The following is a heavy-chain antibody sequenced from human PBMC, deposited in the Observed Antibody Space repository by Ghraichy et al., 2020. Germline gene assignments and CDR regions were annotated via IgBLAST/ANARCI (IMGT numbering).Heavy chain of an antibody. CDR3: ARGFYSSGPTYFDY. V-gene: IGHV3-21*01. D-gene: IGHD6-19*01. CDR2: ICNTNTYI. J-gene: IGHJ4*02. Sequence: GRRAPGKGLEGGSSICNTNTYIYYADSVKGRFTISRDNAKNSMYLQMNSLRAEDTAIYYCARGFYSSGPTYFDYWGQGSLVTVSS.